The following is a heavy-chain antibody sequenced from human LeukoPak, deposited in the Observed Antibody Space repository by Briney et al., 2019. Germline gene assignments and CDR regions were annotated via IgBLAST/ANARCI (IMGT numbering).Heavy chain of an antibody. J-gene: IGHJ6*03. CDR1: GFTFSSYW. Sequence: GGSLRLSCAASGFTFSSYWMSWVRQAPGKGLEWVANIKQDGSEKYYVDSVKGRFTISRDNAKDSLYLQMNSLRAEDTAVYYCAKAEMIDNYYYYYMDVWGKGTTVTVSS. V-gene: IGHV3-7*03. CDR2: IKQDGSEK. D-gene: IGHD3-22*01. CDR3: AKAEMIDNYYYYYMDV.